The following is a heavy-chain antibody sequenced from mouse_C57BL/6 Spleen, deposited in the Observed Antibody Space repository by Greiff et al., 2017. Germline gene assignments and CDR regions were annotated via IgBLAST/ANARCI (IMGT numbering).Heavy chain of an antibody. CDR3: ARENYGRIAWFAY. D-gene: IGHD1-1*01. CDR1: GYSITSGYY. J-gene: IGHJ3*01. CDR2: ISYDGSN. Sequence: EVQVVESGPGLVKPSQSLSLTCSVTGYSITSGYYWNWIRQFPGNKLEWMGYISYDGSNNYNPSLKNRISITRDTSKNQFFLKLNSVTTEDTATYYCARENYGRIAWFAYWGQGTLVTVSA. V-gene: IGHV3-6*01.